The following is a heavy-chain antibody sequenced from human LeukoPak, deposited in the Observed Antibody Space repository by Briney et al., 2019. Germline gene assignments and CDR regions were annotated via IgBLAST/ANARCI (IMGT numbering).Heavy chain of an antibody. Sequence: GGSLRLSCAASGFTFSSYSMNWVRQAPGKGLEWVSSISSSSSYIYYADSVKGRFTISKDNAKNSLYLQMNSLRAEDTAVYYCAREAYYDFWSGYYGRGDYWGQGTLVTVSS. D-gene: IGHD3-3*01. CDR3: AREAYYDFWSGYYGRGDY. CDR2: ISSSSSYI. CDR1: GFTFSSYS. J-gene: IGHJ4*02. V-gene: IGHV3-21*01.